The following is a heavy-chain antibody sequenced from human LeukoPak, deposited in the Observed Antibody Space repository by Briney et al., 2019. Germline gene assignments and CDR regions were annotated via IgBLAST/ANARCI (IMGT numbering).Heavy chain of an antibody. J-gene: IGHJ6*03. D-gene: IGHD3-3*01. V-gene: IGHV3-23*01. Sequence: GGSLRLSCAASGFTFSSYAMSWVRQAPGKGLEWVSAISGSGGSTYYADSVKGRFTISRDNSKNTLYLQMNSLRAEDTAVYYCAESGEWVFGVVPNYYMDVWGKGTTVTVSS. CDR2: ISGSGGST. CDR1: GFTFSSYA. CDR3: AESGEWVFGVVPNYYMDV.